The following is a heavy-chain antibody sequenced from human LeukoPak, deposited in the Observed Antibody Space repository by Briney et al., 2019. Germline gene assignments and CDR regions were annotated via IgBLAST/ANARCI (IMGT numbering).Heavy chain of an antibody. CDR1: GCSFTSYW. CDR3: ARVPVATKEYYLDY. D-gene: IGHD5-12*01. Sequence: GESPKISCKGSGCSFTSYWIGWVRQMPGKGLEWMGIIYPGDSDTRYSPSFQGQVTISADKSISTAYLQWSSLKASDTAMYYCARVPVATKEYYLDYWGQGTLVTVSS. V-gene: IGHV5-51*01. CDR2: IYPGDSDT. J-gene: IGHJ4*02.